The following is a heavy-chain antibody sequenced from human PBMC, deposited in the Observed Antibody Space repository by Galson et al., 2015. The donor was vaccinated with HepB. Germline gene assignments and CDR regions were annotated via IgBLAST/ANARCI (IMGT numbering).Heavy chain of an antibody. J-gene: IGHJ1*01. CDR2: ISSSSSYI. V-gene: IGHV3-21*01. D-gene: IGHD6-13*01. Sequence: SLRLSCAASGFTFSSYSMNWVRQAPGKGLEWVSSISSSSSYIYYADSVKGRFTISRDNAKNSLYLQMNSLRAEDTAVYYCARWQRGSSSWGAEYFQHWGQGTLVTVSS. CDR1: GFTFSSYS. CDR3: ARWQRGSSSWGAEYFQH.